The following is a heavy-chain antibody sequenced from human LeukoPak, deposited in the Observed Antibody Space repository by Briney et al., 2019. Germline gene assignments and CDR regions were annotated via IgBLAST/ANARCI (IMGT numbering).Heavy chain of an antibody. V-gene: IGHV4-4*07. CDR3: VREWNHFYYYGMDV. CDR1: GGSISTYY. J-gene: IGHJ6*02. CDR2: IYSSGNT. Sequence: SETLSLTCTVSGGSISTYYWSWIRQPAGKGLEWIGRIYSSGNTNYNPSLKSRVTMSVDTSKNQFSLKLTSVTAAGTAVYYCVREWNHFYYYGMDVWGQGTTVTVSS. D-gene: IGHD1-1*01.